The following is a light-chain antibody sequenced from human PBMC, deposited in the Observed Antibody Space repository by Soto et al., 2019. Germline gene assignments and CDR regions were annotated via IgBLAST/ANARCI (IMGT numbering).Light chain of an antibody. CDR2: DAS. CDR1: QSVSNN. CDR3: QQRSTWPRYT. V-gene: IGKV3-11*01. J-gene: IGKJ2*01. Sequence: EIVLTQSPGTLSLSPGERATLSCRASQSVSNNLAWYQQKPGQAPRLLIYDASNRASGIPARFSGGGSGTDFTLTISSLEREDFAVYYSQQRSTWPRYTFGQGTKLEI.